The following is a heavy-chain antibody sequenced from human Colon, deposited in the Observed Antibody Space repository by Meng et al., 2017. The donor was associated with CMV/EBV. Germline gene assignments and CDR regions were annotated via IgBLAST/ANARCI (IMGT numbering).Heavy chain of an antibody. J-gene: IGHJ4*02. Sequence: VSGGSFGGSYWAWIRQSPGKGLGWIGEINDRGSTNSHPSLKSRVTILADASKSQLSLRLSSVTAADTAVYYCARVEIKKFWDPAVDHWGQGTLVTVSS. V-gene: IGHV4-34*01. CDR2: INDRGST. D-gene: IGHD5-24*01. CDR3: ARVEIKKFWDPAVDH. CDR1: GGSFGGSY.